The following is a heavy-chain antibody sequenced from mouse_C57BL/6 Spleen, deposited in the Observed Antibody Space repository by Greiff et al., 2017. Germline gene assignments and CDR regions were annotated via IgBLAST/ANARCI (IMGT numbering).Heavy chain of an antibody. D-gene: IGHD1-3*01. CDR3: ARGSSDWYFDV. CDR1: GYTFTSYW. V-gene: IGHV1-64*01. CDR2: IHPNSGST. J-gene: IGHJ1*03. Sequence: QVQLKQPGAELVKPGASVKLSCKASGYTFTSYWMHWVKQRPGQGLEWIGMIHPNSGSTNYNEKFKSKATLTVDKSSSTAYLQPSSLTSEDSAVYYCARGSSDWYFDVWGTGTTVTVSS.